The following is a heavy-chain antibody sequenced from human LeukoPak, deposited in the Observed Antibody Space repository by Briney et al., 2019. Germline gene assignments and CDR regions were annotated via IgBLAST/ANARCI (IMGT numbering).Heavy chain of an antibody. V-gene: IGHV4-39*07. D-gene: IGHD4-17*01. CDR1: GGSISSNNYY. CDR2: ISYSGNT. J-gene: IGHJ4*02. CDR3: ARGHDYGESY. Sequence: SETLSLTCFVSGGSISSNNYYWDWIRQSPGKGLEWIGSISYSGNTYDNPSLKSRVTVSIDTSKNQFSLKLSSVTAADTAVYYCARGHDYGESYWGQGTLVTVSS.